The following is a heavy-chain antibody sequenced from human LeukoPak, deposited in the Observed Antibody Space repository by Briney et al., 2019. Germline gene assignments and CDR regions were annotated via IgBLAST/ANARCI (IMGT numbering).Heavy chain of an antibody. CDR3: AKDYERFYYYMDV. V-gene: IGHV3-30*02. Sequence: QPGRSLRLSCAASGFTFSSYGMHWVRQAPGKGLEWVAFIRYDGSNKYYADSVKGRFTISRDNSKNTLYLQMNSLRAEDTAVYYCAKDYERFYYYMDVWGKGTTVTVSS. CDR2: IRYDGSNK. J-gene: IGHJ6*03. D-gene: IGHD3-3*01. CDR1: GFTFSSYG.